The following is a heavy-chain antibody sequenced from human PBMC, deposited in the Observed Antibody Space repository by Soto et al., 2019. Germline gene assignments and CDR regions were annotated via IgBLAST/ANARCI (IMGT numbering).Heavy chain of an antibody. CDR1: GESFSGYY. Sequence: SETLSLTCVVDGESFSGYYWTWIRQPPGKGLEWIGEINDSGSTNHKPSLKSRVTMSIDTSKNQFSLKLSSVTAADTAVYYCVRSGDLYSSSPPYYYYGMDVWGQGTTVTVSS. V-gene: IGHV4-34*10. CDR2: INDSGST. D-gene: IGHD6-6*01. CDR3: VRSGDLYSSSPPYYYYGMDV. J-gene: IGHJ6*02.